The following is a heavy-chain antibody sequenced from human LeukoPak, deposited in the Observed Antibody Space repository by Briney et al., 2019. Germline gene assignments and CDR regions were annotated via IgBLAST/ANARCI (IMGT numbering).Heavy chain of an antibody. CDR3: AKGADLRFLEWLLSAGHFDY. Sequence: TGGSLRLSCAASGFTFSSYAMSWVRQAPGKGLEWVSAISGSGGSTYYADSVKGRFTISRDNSKNTLYLQMNSLRAEDTAVYYCAKGADLRFLEWLLSAGHFDYWGQGTLVTVSS. CDR2: ISGSGGST. J-gene: IGHJ4*02. D-gene: IGHD3-3*01. V-gene: IGHV3-23*01. CDR1: GFTFSSYA.